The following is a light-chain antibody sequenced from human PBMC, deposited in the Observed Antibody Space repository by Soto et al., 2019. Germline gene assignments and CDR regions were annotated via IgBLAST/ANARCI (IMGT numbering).Light chain of an antibody. CDR2: GAS. CDR3: QRYDSLRT. CDR1: QSVRSNF. J-gene: IGKJ1*01. V-gene: IGKV3-20*01. Sequence: ESVLTQSPGTLSLSPGERATLSCRASQSVRSNFLAWYQQKPGQAPRLLIYGASNRATGIPDRFSGSGSGTDFTLTITRLEAEDFAMYYCQRYDSLRTFGQATKVDIK.